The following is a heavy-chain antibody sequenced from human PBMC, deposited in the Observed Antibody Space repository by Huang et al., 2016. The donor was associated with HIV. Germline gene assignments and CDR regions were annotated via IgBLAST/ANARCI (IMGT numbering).Heavy chain of an antibody. V-gene: IGHV3-11*01. J-gene: IGHJ4*02. CDR2: LGRSGGPI. Sequence: QARLVESGGGFVKAGGSLRLSCAASGFTFSDFYMSWIRQGPGKGLEWVSSLGRSGGPIYYADSVKCRFTIAKDNTKNSLFLQMSSLRVEDTAVYYCARVHIMDVVAKPLDFWGQGALVTVSS. CDR3: ARVHIMDVVAKPLDF. D-gene: IGHD2-21*01. CDR1: GFTFSDFY.